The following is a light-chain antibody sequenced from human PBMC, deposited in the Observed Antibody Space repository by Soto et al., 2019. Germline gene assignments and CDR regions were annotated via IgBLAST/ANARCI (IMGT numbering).Light chain of an antibody. CDR1: QSVGSY. V-gene: IGKV3-11*01. CDR2: NTS. J-gene: IGKJ5*01. CDR3: QQRTNRPPIT. Sequence: IVLKQSPATLSLSPGERATLYCSASQSVGSYLAWYQQKPGQAPRLLIFNTSNRATGIPARFSGSGSGTDFTLTISGLEPEDFAVYYCQQRTNRPPITFGQGTRLEI.